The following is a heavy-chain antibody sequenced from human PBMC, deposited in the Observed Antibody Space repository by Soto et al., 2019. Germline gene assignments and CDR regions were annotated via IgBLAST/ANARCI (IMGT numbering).Heavy chain of an antibody. J-gene: IGHJ4*02. Sequence: QVQLQESGPGLVKPSQTLSLTCTVSGCSISSVGYYWSWIRQHPGKVLEWIGYIYYSGSTYYNPSHKSRVTISVDTSKNQFSLKLSSVTAADTAVYYCAREPSIWGQGTLVTVSS. CDR3: AREPSI. CDR2: IYYSGST. V-gene: IGHV4-31*03. CDR1: GCSISSVGYY.